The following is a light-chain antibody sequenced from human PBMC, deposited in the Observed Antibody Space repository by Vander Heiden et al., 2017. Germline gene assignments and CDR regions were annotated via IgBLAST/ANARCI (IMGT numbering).Light chain of an antibody. CDR1: QSITSW. V-gene: IGKV1-5*01. CDR3: QQYYTYPWT. Sequence: DIQMTQSPSTLSASVGDRVTITCRASQSITSWLAWYQQKPGKAPQLLIYDASSLESGVPSRFSGSGSGTEFTLTISSLQPNDFATYYCQQYYTYPWTFGQGSKVEI. CDR2: DAS. J-gene: IGKJ1*01.